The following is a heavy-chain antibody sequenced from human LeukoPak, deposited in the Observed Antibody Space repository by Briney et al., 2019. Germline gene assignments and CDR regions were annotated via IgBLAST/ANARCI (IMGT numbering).Heavy chain of an antibody. Sequence: PGGSLRLSCAASGFTFSSYGMHWVRQAPGKGLEGVAVISYDGSNKYYADSVKGRFTISRDNSKNTLYLQMNSLRAEDAAVYYCAKDPRNSSGPRLYGMDVWGQGTTVTVSS. CDR1: GFTFSSYG. D-gene: IGHD6-19*01. V-gene: IGHV3-30*18. CDR2: ISYDGSNK. J-gene: IGHJ6*02. CDR3: AKDPRNSSGPRLYGMDV.